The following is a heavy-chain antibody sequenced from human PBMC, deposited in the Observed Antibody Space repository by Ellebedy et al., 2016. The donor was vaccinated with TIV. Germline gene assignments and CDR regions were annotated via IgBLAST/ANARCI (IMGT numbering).Heavy chain of an antibody. J-gene: IGHJ4*02. CDR3: ARTYYYDSSGYPLFDY. CDR2: IYYSGST. Sequence: MPSETLSLTCTVSGGSISNYYWSRIRQPPGKGLEWIGYIYYSGSTNYNPSLKSRLTISVDTSKNQFSLKLSSVTAADTAVYYCARTYYYDSSGYPLFDYWGQGTLVTVSS. D-gene: IGHD3-22*01. V-gene: IGHV4-59*08. CDR1: GGSISNYY.